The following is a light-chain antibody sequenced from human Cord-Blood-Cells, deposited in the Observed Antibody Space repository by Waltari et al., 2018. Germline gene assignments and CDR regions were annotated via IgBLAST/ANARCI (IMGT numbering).Light chain of an antibody. Sequence: DIQMSQSPSSQSASVGDRVTITCRASKSISSYLNWYQQKPRKAPYLLIYAASSLQSGVPSRFSGSGSGTDFTLTISSLQPEDFATYYCQQSYSTPYTFGQGTKLEIK. V-gene: IGKV1-39*01. J-gene: IGKJ2*01. CDR1: KSISSY. CDR2: AAS. CDR3: QQSYSTPYT.